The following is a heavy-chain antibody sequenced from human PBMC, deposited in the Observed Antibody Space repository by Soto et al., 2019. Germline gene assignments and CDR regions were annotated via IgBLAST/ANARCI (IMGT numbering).Heavy chain of an antibody. CDR1: GGPISSSSYY. CDR3: ARRPLGSSTSPYFQH. V-gene: IGHV4-39*01. D-gene: IGHD6-13*01. J-gene: IGHJ1*01. CDR2: IYYSGST. Sequence: SETLSLTCTVSGGPISSSSYYWGWIRQPPGKGLEWIGSIYYSGSTYYNPSLKSRVTISVDTSKNQFSLKLSSVTAADTAVYYCARRPLGSSTSPYFQHWGQGTLVTVSS.